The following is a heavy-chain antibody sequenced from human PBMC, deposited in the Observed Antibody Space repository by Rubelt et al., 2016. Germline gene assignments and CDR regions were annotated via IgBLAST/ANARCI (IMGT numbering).Heavy chain of an antibody. Sequence: QLQLQESGPGLVKPSETLSLTCTVSGGSIRSRSYYWGWIRQPPGKGLEWIGEINHSGSTNYNPSLKSRVTISVDTSKNQFSLKLSSVTAAETALYYCARLGPGSTSHAFDIWGQGTMVTVSS. J-gene: IGHJ3*02. CDR1: GGSIRSRSYY. CDR2: INHSGST. D-gene: IGHD3-10*01. CDR3: ARLGPGSTSHAFDI. V-gene: IGHV4-39*07.